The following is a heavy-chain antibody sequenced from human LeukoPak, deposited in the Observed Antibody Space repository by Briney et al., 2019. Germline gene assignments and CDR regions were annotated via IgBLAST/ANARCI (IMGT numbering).Heavy chain of an antibody. CDR3: ARGGFYCGGDCYVDY. D-gene: IGHD2-21*02. J-gene: IGHJ4*02. CDR1: GGSFSPYY. V-gene: IGHV4-34*01. Sequence: SETLSLTCAVYGGSFSPYYWSWIRQPPGKGMEWIGEINHSGSTNYNPSLKSRVTISVDTSKNQFSLRLSSVTAADTAVYYCARGGFYCGGDCYVDYWGQGALVTVSS. CDR2: INHSGST.